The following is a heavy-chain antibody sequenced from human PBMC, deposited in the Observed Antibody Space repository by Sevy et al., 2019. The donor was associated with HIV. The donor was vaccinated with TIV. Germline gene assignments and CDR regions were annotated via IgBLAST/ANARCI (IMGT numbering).Heavy chain of an antibody. CDR2: IYHSGST. D-gene: IGHD3-10*01. CDR1: GGSISSSNW. Sequence: SETLSLTCAVSGGSISSSNWWSWVRQPPGKGLEWIGEIYHSGSTNYNPSLKSRVTISVDKSKNQFSLKLSSVTAADTAVYYCARGIGYYYGSGSYYKPDAFDIWGQGTMVTVSS. CDR3: ARGIGYYYGSGSYYKPDAFDI. J-gene: IGHJ3*02. V-gene: IGHV4-4*02.